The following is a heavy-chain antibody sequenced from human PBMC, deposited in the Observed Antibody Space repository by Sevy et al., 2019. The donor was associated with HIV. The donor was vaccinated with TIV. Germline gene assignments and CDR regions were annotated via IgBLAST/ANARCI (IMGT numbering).Heavy chain of an antibody. CDR3: TTDWSTGTTWVRGFDL. V-gene: IGHV3-15*01. CDR1: GFPFSDAW. J-gene: IGHJ3*01. CDR2: IKNENDGGTT. Sequence: GGSLRLSCAASGFPFSDAWMNWVRQAPGKGLEWVGLIKNENDGGTTDYAAPVKGRSTISRNDSKNTLYLQMSSLKTVDTAIYYCTTDWSTGTTWVRGFDLWGQGTMVTVSS. D-gene: IGHD1-7*01.